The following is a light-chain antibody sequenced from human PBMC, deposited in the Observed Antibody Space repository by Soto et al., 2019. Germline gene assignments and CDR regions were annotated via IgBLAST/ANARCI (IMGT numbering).Light chain of an antibody. V-gene: IGLV2-14*01. CDR1: SNDVGSYNY. Sequence: QSALTQPASVSGSPGQSITVSCTGTSNDVGSYNYVSWYQQHPGKAPKLMIYEVSNRPSGVSNRFSGSKSGNTASLTISGLQAEDEADYYCSSFTSSSALEVVFGGVTKLTVL. J-gene: IGLJ2*01. CDR3: SSFTSSSALEVV. CDR2: EVS.